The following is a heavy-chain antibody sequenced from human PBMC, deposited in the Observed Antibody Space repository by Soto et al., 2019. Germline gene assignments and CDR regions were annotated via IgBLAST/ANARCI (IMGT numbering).Heavy chain of an antibody. J-gene: IGHJ4*02. D-gene: IGHD1-26*01. V-gene: IGHV1-3*01. CDR1: GYTFTSYA. CDR3: ARDMGRSGNYGHFDY. CDR2: INAGNGNT. Sequence: ASVKVSCKASGYTFTSYAMNWVRQAPGQRLEWMGWINAGNGNTKYSQKFQGRITISRDDAKNSMDLQMNSLKIEDTAVYYCARDMGRSGNYGHFDYWGQGTLVTVSS.